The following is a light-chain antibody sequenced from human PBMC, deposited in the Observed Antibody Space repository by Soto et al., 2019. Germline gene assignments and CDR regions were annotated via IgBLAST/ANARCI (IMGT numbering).Light chain of an antibody. CDR1: SSDGGGYII. V-gene: IGLV2-8*01. CDR2: DVN. CDR3: FSYASGTDV. Sequence: SPLTQPPSASGSTRQTVSISCTGTSSDGGGYIIVSWYEQHTGKAPKLMISDVNKRPSRGPARISGSKSVNTASLTVSGLQAVDEPDYSCFSYASGTDVVGTWPK. J-gene: IGLJ1*01.